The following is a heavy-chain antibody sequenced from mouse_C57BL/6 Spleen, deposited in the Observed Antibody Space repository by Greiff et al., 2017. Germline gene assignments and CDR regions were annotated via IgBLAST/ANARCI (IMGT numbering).Heavy chain of an antibody. CDR3: ARKTGYYFDY. CDR1: GYTFTSYW. V-gene: IGHV1-52*01. CDR2: IDPSDSET. Sequence: VKLQQPGAELVRPGSSVKLSCKASGYTFTSYWMHWVKQRPIQGLEWIGNIDPSDSETHYNQKFKDKATLTVDKSSSTAYMQLSSLTSEDSAVYYCARKTGYYFDYWGQGTTLTGSS. D-gene: IGHD4-1*01. J-gene: IGHJ2*01.